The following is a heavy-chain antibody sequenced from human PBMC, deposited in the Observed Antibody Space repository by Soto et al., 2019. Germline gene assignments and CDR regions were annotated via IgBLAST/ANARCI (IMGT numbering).Heavy chain of an antibody. CDR3: AKDHAGSWAQTVSYYYYGMDV. J-gene: IGHJ6*02. D-gene: IGHD1-26*01. CDR2: ISYDGSNK. Sequence: PGGSLRLSCAASGFTFSSYGMHWVRQAPGKGLEWVAVISYDGSNKYYADSVKGRFTISRDNSKNTLYLQMNSLRAEDTAVYYCAKDHAGSWAQTVSYYYYGMDVWGQGTTVTVSS. CDR1: GFTFSSYG. V-gene: IGHV3-30*18.